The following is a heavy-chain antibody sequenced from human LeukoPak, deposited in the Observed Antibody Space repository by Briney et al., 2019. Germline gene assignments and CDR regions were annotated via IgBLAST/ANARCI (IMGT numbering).Heavy chain of an antibody. CDR3: ARAPGYGDSSGYPHFDY. CDR2: IYYSGST. CDR1: GGSISSGEYY. J-gene: IGHJ4*02. V-gene: IGHV4-30-4*08. D-gene: IGHD3-22*01. Sequence: SQTLSLTCTVSGGSISSGEYYWSWIRQPPGKGLEWIGYIYYSGSTYYNPSLKSRVTISVDTSKNQFSLKLSSVTAADTAVYYCARAPGYGDSSGYPHFDYWGQGTLVTVSS.